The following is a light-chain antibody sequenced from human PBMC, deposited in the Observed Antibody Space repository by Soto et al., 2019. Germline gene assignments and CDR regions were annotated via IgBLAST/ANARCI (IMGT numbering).Light chain of an antibody. CDR3: QSYESSLSGYV. CDR2: GNS. Sequence: QSVLTQPPSVSGAPGQRVTISCTGGSSNIGAGYDVHWYQQLPGTAPKLLIYGNSNRPSGVPDRFSGSKSGTSASLAITGLQAEDFADYYCQSYESSLSGYVFGTGNKVTVL. CDR1: SSNIGAGYD. J-gene: IGLJ1*01. V-gene: IGLV1-40*01.